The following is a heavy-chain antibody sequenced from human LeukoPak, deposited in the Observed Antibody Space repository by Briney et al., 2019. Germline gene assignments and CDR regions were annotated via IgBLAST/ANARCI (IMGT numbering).Heavy chain of an antibody. CDR3: AREWRGSGSYYRPPLDY. V-gene: IGHV3-30*03. CDR1: GFTFSSYG. Sequence: PGRSLRLSCAGSGFTFSSYGMHWVRQAPGKGLEGVAVITYDGRNKYYADSAKGRFTLSRDNSKNTLYLQMNSLRAEDTAVYYCAREWRGSGSYYRPPLDYWGQGTLVTVSS. J-gene: IGHJ4*02. D-gene: IGHD3-10*01. CDR2: ITYDGRNK.